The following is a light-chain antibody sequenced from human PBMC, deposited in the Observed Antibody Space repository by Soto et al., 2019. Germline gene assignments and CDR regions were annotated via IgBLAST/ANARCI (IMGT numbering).Light chain of an antibody. CDR1: QSVRSD. CDR3: QQLNNWPLT. V-gene: IGKV3-11*01. J-gene: IGKJ4*01. CDR2: DAS. Sequence: EIVLTQSPATRSLSPWERATLSCRASQSVRSDLAWYQQKPGQAPRLLIYDASRRATGIPARFSGSGSGTDFTLTISSLEPEDFAVYYCQQLNNWPLTFGGGTKVDIK.